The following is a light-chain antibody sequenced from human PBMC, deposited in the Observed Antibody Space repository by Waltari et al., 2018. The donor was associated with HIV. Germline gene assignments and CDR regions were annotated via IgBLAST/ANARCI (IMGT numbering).Light chain of an antibody. CDR3: GTWDSSLNAGV. J-gene: IGLJ3*02. CDR1: GSNLANNY. V-gene: IGLV1-51*01. Sequence: QSMLTQPPSVSAAPGQKVTISCSGTGSNLANNYVSWDQHLPGAAPKLVIYDNDNRPPGIPDRFSGSKSGASATLVITGLQTGDEGDYYCGTWDSSLNAGVFGGGTKLTVL. CDR2: DND.